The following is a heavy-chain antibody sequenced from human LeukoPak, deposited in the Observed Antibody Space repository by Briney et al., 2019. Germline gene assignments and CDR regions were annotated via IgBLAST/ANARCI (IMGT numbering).Heavy chain of an antibody. V-gene: IGHV3-11*01. Sequence: GGSLRLSCAASGFTFSDYYMSWIRQAPGKGLEWVSYISSSGSTIYYADSVKGRFTISRDNAKNSLYLRMNSLRAEDTAVYYCARDLPITMIVAQYSGGMDVWGQGTTVTVSS. CDR1: GFTFSDYY. D-gene: IGHD3-22*01. CDR2: ISSSGSTI. CDR3: ARDLPITMIVAQYSGGMDV. J-gene: IGHJ6*02.